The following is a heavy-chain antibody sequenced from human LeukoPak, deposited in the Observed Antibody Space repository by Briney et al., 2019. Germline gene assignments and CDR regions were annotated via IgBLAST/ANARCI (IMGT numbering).Heavy chain of an antibody. CDR1: GFTFSSYS. V-gene: IGHV3-21*01. CDR3: ASGRYYDFWSGYSTPATDY. D-gene: IGHD3-3*01. CDR2: ISSSSSSYI. Sequence: GGSLRLSCAASGFTFSSYSMNWVRQAPGKGLEWVSSISSSSSSYIYYADSVKGRFTISRDNAKNSLYLQMNSLRAEDTAVYYCASGRYYDFWSGYSTPATDYWGQGTLVTVSS. J-gene: IGHJ4*02.